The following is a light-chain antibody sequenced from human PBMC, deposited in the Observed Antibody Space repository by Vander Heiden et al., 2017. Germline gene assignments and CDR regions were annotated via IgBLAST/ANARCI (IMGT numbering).Light chain of an antibody. V-gene: IGLV3-25*03. J-gene: IGLJ2*01. Sequence: SYELTQPPSVSVSPGPTARITCSGDALPKQYAFWYQQKPGQAPVLVMYKDSERSAGIPDRFSGSSSGTTVTLTISGVQAEDEADYYCQSADSSGADVVFGGGTKLTVL. CDR2: KDS. CDR3: QSADSSGADVV. CDR1: ALPKQY.